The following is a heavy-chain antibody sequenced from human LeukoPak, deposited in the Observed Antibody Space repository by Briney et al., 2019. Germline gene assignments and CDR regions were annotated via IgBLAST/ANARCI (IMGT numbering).Heavy chain of an antibody. J-gene: IGHJ4*02. CDR3: ARTTRYYDSSGCFDF. CDR1: GGSITTYF. V-gene: IGHV4-59*08. CDR2: IYYSGST. Sequence: PSETLSLTCTVSGGSITTYFWSWIRQPPGKGLEWIAHIYYSGSTNYNPSLKSRVTISVDTSKNQFPLKLSSVTAADTAVYYCARTTRYYDSSGCFDFWGQGTLVTVSS. D-gene: IGHD3-22*01.